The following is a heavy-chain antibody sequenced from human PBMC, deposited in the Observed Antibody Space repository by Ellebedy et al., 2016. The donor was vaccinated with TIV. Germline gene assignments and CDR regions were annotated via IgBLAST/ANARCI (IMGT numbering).Heavy chain of an antibody. D-gene: IGHD5-18*01. CDR3: ARGYSYSYYFDY. CDR1: GYTFTSYD. CDR2: MNPNSGNT. V-gene: IGHV1-8*01. J-gene: IGHJ4*02. Sequence: AASVKVSCKASGYTFTSYDINWVRQATGQGLEWMGWMNPNSGNTGYAQKFQGRVTMTTDTSTSTAYMELSSLRSEDTAVYYCARGYSYSYYFDYWGQGTLVTVSS.